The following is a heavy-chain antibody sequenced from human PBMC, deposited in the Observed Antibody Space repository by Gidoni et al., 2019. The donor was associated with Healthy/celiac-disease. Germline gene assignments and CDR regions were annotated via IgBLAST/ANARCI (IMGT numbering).Heavy chain of an antibody. CDR1: GFTFSSYA. CDR2: SRGSGGRK. D-gene: IGHD6-6*01. CDR3: ARKREQLVRFLDY. Sequence: EVQLLASGGGLLQPGGSLRLSCSASGFTFSSYAMSWVRQAPWKGLEWVSASRGSGGRKYYADSVKGRFTISRDNSKNTLYLQMNSLRAEDTAVYYCARKREQLVRFLDYWGQGTLVTVSS. J-gene: IGHJ4*02. V-gene: IGHV3-23*01.